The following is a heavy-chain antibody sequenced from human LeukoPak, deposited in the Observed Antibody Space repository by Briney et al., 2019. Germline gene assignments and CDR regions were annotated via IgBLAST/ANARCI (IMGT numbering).Heavy chain of an antibody. J-gene: IGHJ5*02. D-gene: IGHD6-6*01. CDR1: GYTFIRYH. CDR2: INPSGGST. V-gene: IGHV1-46*01. Sequence: ASVKVSCKASGYTFIRYHIHWVRQAPGQGLEWMGIINPSGGSTSYAQKFQGRVTMTRDTATSTVYMELSSLRSDDTAVYYCARVGPGSSSPNNWFDPWGQGTLVTVSS. CDR3: ARVGPGSSSPNNWFDP.